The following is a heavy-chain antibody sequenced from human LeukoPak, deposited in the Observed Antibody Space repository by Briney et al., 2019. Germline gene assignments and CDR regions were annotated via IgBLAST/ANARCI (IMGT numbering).Heavy chain of an antibody. CDR2: IRARSSLI. CDR1: GFDFSLSS. J-gene: IGHJ4*02. Sequence: GGSLRLSCAASGFDFSLSSMIWVRQAPGKGLQWVSYIRARSSLISYADSVRGRFTISRDDAKNSVYLQMNSLRAEDTAVYYCARGDRWLQLSGYFDYWGQGTLVTVSS. CDR3: ARGDRWLQLSGYFDY. V-gene: IGHV3-48*04. D-gene: IGHD5-24*01.